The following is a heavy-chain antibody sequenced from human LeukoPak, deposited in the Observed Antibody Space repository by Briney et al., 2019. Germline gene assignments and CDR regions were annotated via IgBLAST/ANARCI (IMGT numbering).Heavy chain of an antibody. CDR2: ISGSGSII. Sequence: GGSLRLSCVASGFTFSSSNVNWVRQAPGKGLEWISYISGSGSIIYYADSVKGRFTISRDNAKNSLYLQMNSLRAEDTAVYYCARDFIAAAGTHDYWGQGTLVTVSS. CDR3: ARDFIAAAGTHDY. V-gene: IGHV3-48*01. CDR1: GFTFSSSN. J-gene: IGHJ4*02. D-gene: IGHD6-13*01.